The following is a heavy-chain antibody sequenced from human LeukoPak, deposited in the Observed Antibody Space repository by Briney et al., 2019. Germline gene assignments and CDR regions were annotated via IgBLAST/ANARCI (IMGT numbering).Heavy chain of an antibody. Sequence: ASVKVSCKASGYTFTGYCMHWVRQAPGQGLEWMGWINPNSGGTNYAQKFQGWVTMTRDTSISTAYMELSRLRSDDTAVYYCARDADWGSGAFDIWGQGTMVTVSS. CDR2: INPNSGGT. D-gene: IGHD7-27*01. CDR3: ARDADWGSGAFDI. CDR1: GYTFTGYC. V-gene: IGHV1-2*04. J-gene: IGHJ3*02.